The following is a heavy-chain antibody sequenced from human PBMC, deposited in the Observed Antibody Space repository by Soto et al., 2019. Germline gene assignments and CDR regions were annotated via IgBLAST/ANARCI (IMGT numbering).Heavy chain of an antibody. D-gene: IGHD3-10*01. CDR3: AGDLRVRGVITSFDY. Sequence: QVQLVQSGAEVKKPGSSVKVSCKASGGTFSSYTISWVRQAPGQGLEWMGRIIPILGIANYAQKFQGRVTITADKSTSTAYMELSSLRSEDTAVYYCAGDLRVRGVITSFDYWGQGTLVTVSS. J-gene: IGHJ4*02. V-gene: IGHV1-69*08. CDR2: IIPILGIA. CDR1: GGTFSSYT.